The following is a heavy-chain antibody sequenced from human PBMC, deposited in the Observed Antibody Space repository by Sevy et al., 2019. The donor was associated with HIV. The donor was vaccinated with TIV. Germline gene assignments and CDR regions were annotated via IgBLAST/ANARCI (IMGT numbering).Heavy chain of an antibody. CDR3: ARQGYCSSTSCSLGSWFDP. Sequence: SETLSLTCTVSGGSISSSSYYWGWIRQPPGKGLEWIGSIYYSGSTYYNPSLKSRVTISVDTSKNQFSLKLGSVTAAETAVYYCARQGYCSSTSCSLGSWFDPWGQGTLVTVSS. V-gene: IGHV4-39*01. CDR1: GGSISSSSYY. D-gene: IGHD2-2*01. J-gene: IGHJ5*02. CDR2: IYYSGST.